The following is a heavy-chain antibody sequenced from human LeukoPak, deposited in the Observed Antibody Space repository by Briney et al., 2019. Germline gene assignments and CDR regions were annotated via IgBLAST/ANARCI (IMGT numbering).Heavy chain of an antibody. J-gene: IGHJ5*02. CDR1: GFSFSDYW. Sequence: GGSLRLSCGASGFSFSDYWMTWVRQAPGKGLEWVANINQDGSEEYYVASVKGRFTISRDNAKNSLYLQMTSLRAEDTAVCYCARDGSKSCSGGSCYLNWFDPWGQGTLVTVSS. D-gene: IGHD2-15*01. CDR3: ARDGSKSCSGGSCYLNWFDP. V-gene: IGHV3-7*01. CDR2: INQDGSEE.